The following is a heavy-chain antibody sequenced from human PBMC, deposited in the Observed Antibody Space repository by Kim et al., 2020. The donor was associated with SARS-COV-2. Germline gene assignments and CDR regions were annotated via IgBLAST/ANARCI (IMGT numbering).Heavy chain of an antibody. CDR3: AKTCSTGDY. CDR2: GST. J-gene: IGHJ4*02. V-gene: IGHV3-9*01. D-gene: IGHD6-13*01. Sequence: GSTRSGESRKGRVTISRDNAQNSLYLQMNSLRAEDTALYYCAKTCSTGDYWGQGTLVTVSS.